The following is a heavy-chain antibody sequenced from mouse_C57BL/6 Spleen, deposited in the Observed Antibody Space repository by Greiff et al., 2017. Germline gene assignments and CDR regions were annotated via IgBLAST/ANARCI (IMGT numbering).Heavy chain of an antibody. CDR1: GFSLTSYG. CDR3: ARRDDGYYDYAMDY. J-gene: IGHJ4*01. CDR2: IWSGGST. Sequence: VQLQESGPGLVQPSQSLSITCTVSGFSLTSYGVHWVRQSPGKGLEWLGVIWSGGSTDYNAAFISRLSISKDNSKSQVFFKMNSRQADDTAIYYCARRDDGYYDYAMDYWGQGTSVTVSS. V-gene: IGHV2-2*01. D-gene: IGHD2-3*01.